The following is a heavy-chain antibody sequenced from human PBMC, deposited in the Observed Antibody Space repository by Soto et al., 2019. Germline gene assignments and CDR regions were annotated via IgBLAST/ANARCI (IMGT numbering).Heavy chain of an antibody. CDR3: AHRVLRTVFGLVTTTAIDFDF. J-gene: IGHJ4*02. CDR2: IYWDDDK. Sequence: QITLNESGPTQVKPRQTLTLTCTFSGFSLTTSGVGVGWIRQSPGKAPEWLALIYWDDDKRYSPSLKSRLTITKDTSKNQVVLTMADLDPADTATYYCAHRVLRTVFGLVTTTAIDFDFWGQGTPVADSS. V-gene: IGHV2-5*02. CDR1: GFSLTTSGVG. D-gene: IGHD3-3*01.